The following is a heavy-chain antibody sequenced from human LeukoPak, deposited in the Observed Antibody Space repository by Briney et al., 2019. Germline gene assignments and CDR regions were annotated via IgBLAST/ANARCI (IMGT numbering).Heavy chain of an antibody. CDR1: GLTFNNYA. J-gene: IGHJ4*02. CDR3: ARAYGTNGYYQLPINY. Sequence: GGSLRLSCAVSGLTFNNYAMSWVRQAPGKGLEWVSGISGRGASKYYADSVKGRFTISRDNSKNTLYLHMNSLGVEDTAVYYCARAYGTNGYYQLPINYWGQGTLVTVSS. D-gene: IGHD3-22*01. CDR2: ISGRGASK. V-gene: IGHV3-23*01.